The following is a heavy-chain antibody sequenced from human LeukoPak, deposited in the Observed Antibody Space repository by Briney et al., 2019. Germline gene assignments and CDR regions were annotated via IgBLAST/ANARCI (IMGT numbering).Heavy chain of an antibody. CDR1: GGSFSGYY. CDR3: ARGLVVVAAGDAFDI. CDR2: IYYSGST. Sequence: SETLSLTCAIYGGSFSGYYWSWIRQPPGKGLEWIGYIYYSGSTNYNPSLKSRVTISVDTSKNQFSLKLSSVTAADTAVYYCARGLVVVAAGDAFDIWGQGTMVTVSS. D-gene: IGHD2-15*01. J-gene: IGHJ3*02. V-gene: IGHV4-59*01.